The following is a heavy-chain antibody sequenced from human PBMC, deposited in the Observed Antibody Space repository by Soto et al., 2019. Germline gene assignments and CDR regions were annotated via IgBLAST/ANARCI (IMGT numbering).Heavy chain of an antibody. J-gene: IGHJ6*02. V-gene: IGHV4-30-2*01. Sequence: SETLSLTCAVSGPSISSGGFSWSWIRQPPGKGLEWIGYIYHSGSTYYNPSLKSRVTISVDRSKNQFSLKLSSVTAADTAVYYCARVPGEASYYYGMDVWGQGTTVTVSS. CDR1: GPSISSGGFS. CDR2: IYHSGST. D-gene: IGHD3-10*01. CDR3: ARVPGEASYYYGMDV.